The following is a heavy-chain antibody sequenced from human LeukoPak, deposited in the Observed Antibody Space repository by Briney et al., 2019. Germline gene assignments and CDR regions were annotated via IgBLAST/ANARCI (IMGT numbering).Heavy chain of an antibody. J-gene: IGHJ5*02. CDR2: IIGSGGST. CDR1: GFTFSSYA. V-gene: IGHV3-23*01. CDR3: AKDRMDFWSGGYNWFDP. Sequence: GGSLTLSCAASGFTFSSYAMSWVRQAPGKGLEWVSAIIGSGGSTYYADSVKGRFTISRDNSKNTLYLQMNSLRAEDTAVYYCAKDRMDFWSGGYNWFDPWGQGTLVTVSS. D-gene: IGHD3-3*01.